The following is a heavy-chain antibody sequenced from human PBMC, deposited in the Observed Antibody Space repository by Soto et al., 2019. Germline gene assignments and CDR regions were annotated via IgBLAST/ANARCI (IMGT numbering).Heavy chain of an antibody. D-gene: IGHD5-18*01. CDR2: ICYDGSNK. Sequence: PGGSLRLSCAASGVTFSSYGMHWVRQAPGKGLEWVAVICYDGSNKYYAGSVKGRFTISRDNSKNTLYLKMNTLRAEDTAVYYCARENGSSYGQENYYYYYGMDVWGQGTTVTVSS. J-gene: IGHJ6*02. CDR1: GVTFSSYG. CDR3: ARENGSSYGQENYYYYYGMDV. V-gene: IGHV3-33*08.